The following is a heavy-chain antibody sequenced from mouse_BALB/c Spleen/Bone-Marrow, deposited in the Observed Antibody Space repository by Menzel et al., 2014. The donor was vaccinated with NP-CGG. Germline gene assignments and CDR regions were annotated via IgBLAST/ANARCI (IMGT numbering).Heavy chain of an antibody. CDR1: GYAFSAYW. CDR2: IYPGDGDT. V-gene: IGHV1-80*01. D-gene: IGHD1-2*01. Sequence: QVQLQQSGAELVRPGSSVKISCKASGYAFSAYWMNWVKQRPGQGLEWIGQIYPGDGDTNYNGKFKGKATLTADKSSSTAYMQLSSLTSEDSTVYFCTRSTATFDYWGQGTTLTVSS. CDR3: TRSTATFDY. J-gene: IGHJ2*01.